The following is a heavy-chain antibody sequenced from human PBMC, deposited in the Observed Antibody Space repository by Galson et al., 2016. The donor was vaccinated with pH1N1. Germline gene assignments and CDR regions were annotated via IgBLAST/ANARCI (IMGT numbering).Heavy chain of an antibody. D-gene: IGHD3-3*01. CDR1: GGSISSDSDY. CDR2: VSGTGTT. J-gene: IGHJ5*01. CDR3: ARESLEWLIISGHRVELNWFDY. V-gene: IGHV4-61*02. Sequence: LSLTCTVSGGSISSDSDYWTWIRQPAGKGLEWIGRVSGTGTTNYNPSLKSRVTISIDTSKNQFSLKMASVTAADTAVYFCARESLEWLIISGHRVELNWFDYWGQGALVTVSS.